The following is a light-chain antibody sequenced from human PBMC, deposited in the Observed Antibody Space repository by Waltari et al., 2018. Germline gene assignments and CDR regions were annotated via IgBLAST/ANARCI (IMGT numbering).Light chain of an antibody. V-gene: IGLV3-19*01. J-gene: IGLJ2*01. CDR1: SLRSYY. CDR2: GKN. Sequence: SSELTQDPAVSVALGQTVRITCQGDSLRSYYASWYQQKPGQAPVLVIYGKNNRPSGIPDRFSGSSSGNTASLTLTGAQAEDEADYYCNSRDSRGNHLVFGGGTKLTVL. CDR3: NSRDSRGNHLV.